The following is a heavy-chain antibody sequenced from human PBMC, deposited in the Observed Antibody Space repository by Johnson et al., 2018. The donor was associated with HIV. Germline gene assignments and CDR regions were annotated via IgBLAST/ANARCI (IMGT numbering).Heavy chain of an antibody. Sequence: QMLLVESGGGVVQPGRSLRLSCVASGFTFSSYGMHWVRQAPGKGLEWVAVISYDGNNKYYADSVKGRFTISRDNSKNTLYLQMGSLRAEDTAVYYCAKDLGTGDDAFDIWGQGTMVTVSS. D-gene: IGHD7-27*01. CDR3: AKDLGTGDDAFDI. J-gene: IGHJ3*02. CDR2: ISYDGNNK. CDR1: GFTFSSYG. V-gene: IGHV3-30*18.